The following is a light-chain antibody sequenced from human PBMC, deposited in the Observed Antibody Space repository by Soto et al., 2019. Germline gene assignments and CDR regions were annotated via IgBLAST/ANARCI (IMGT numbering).Light chain of an antibody. Sequence: QSVLTQPASVSGSPGQSITISCTGTSSDVGGYNYVSWYQQHPGKAPKLMIFEVSNRPSGISIRFSGSKSGNTASLTISGLQTEDEAAYYCSSYTNNSPYVFGTGAKGTVL. CDR1: SSDVGGYNY. J-gene: IGLJ1*01. CDR3: SSYTNNSPYV. CDR2: EVS. V-gene: IGLV2-14*01.